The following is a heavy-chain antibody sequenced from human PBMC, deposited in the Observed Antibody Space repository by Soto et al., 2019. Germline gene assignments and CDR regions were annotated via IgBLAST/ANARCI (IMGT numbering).Heavy chain of an antibody. CDR2: INAANGNV. J-gene: IGHJ5*02. V-gene: IGHV1-3*01. CDR3: ARAVGQFDP. D-gene: IGHD6-19*01. Sequence: QVQLVQSGAEVKKAGASVKVSCKASGYTFSSYALHWVRQAPGQRLEWMGWINAANGNVKYSQKFQGRVTITRDTSASTAYMELSSLRSEDTAVYYCARAVGQFDPWGQGTLVTVSS. CDR1: GYTFSSYA.